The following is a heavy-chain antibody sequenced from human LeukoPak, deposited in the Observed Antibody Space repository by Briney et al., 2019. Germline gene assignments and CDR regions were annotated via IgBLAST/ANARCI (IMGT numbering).Heavy chain of an antibody. J-gene: IGHJ4*02. V-gene: IGHV1-69*13. D-gene: IGHD6-19*01. CDR1: GGTFSSYA. CDR3: ARAIAVAGTYYFDY. Sequence: ASVKVSCKASGGTFSSYAISWVRQAPGQGLEWMGGIIPIIGTANYAQKFQGRVTITADESTSTAYMELSSLRSEDTAVYYCARAIAVAGTYYFDYWGQGTLVTVSS. CDR2: IIPIIGTA.